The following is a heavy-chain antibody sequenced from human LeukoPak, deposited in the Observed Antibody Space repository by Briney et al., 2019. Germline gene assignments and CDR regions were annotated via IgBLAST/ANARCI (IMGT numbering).Heavy chain of an antibody. Sequence: GGSLRLSCAASGFTFSSYEMNWVRQAPGKGLEWVANIKQDGSEQYYVDSVKGRFTISRDNAKNSLSLQMNSLRAEDTAVYYRARPLMYYYGSETYFWFDPWGQGTLVTVSS. CDR2: IKQDGSEQ. CDR1: GFTFSSYE. J-gene: IGHJ5*02. V-gene: IGHV3-7*01. CDR3: ARPLMYYYGSETYFWFDP. D-gene: IGHD3-10*01.